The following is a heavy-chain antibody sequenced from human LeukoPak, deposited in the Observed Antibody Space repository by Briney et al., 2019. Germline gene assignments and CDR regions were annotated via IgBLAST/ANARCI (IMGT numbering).Heavy chain of an antibody. J-gene: IGHJ3*02. CDR2: IFTSGST. CDR3: ARDIYYDSSGRDAFDI. Sequence: SETLSLTCTVSGGSLSFYYWSWIRQPAGKGLEWIGRIFTSGSTNYNPSLRSRITMSVDTSKNQFSLRLSSVTAADTAVYYCARDIYYDSSGRDAFDIWGQGTMVTLSS. D-gene: IGHD3-22*01. V-gene: IGHV4-4*07. CDR1: GGSLSFYY.